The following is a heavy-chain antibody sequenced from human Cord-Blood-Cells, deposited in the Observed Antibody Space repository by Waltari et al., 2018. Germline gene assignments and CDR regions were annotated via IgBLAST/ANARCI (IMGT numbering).Heavy chain of an antibody. V-gene: IGHV4-61*09. J-gene: IGHJ4*02. Sequence: QVQLQESGPGLVKPSQTLSLTCTVSGGSLSSGSYYWSWIRQPAGKGLEWIGYIYTSGSTNYNPSLKSRVTISVDTSKNQFSLKLSSVTAADTAVYYCARRPFWSGYYFDYWGQGTLVTVSS. CDR1: GGSLSSGSYY. D-gene: IGHD3-3*01. CDR2: IYTSGST. CDR3: ARRPFWSGYYFDY.